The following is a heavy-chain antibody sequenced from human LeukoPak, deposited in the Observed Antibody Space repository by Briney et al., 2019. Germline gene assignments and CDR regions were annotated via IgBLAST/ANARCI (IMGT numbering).Heavy chain of an antibody. J-gene: IGHJ4*02. D-gene: IGHD2-21*02. CDR3: PRATCGGGCSRGYYFDY. Sequence: GGSLRLSCAASGFXFSSYEINWVRQAPGKGLERISYISGRSSTIYYADSVKGRFTISRDNAKTSLYLQMNSLRDEVTAVYYCPRATCGGGCSRGYYFDYWGQGTLVTVSS. V-gene: IGHV3-48*02. CDR1: GFXFSSYE. CDR2: ISGRSSTI.